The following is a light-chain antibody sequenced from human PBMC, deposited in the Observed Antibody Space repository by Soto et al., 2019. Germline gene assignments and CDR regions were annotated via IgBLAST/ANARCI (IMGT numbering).Light chain of an antibody. Sequence: EIVLTQSPGTVSLSPGERATLSCSASQSVSXSYLAWYQQKPGQAPRLLIYRASSRATGIPDSFSGSGSGTHFTLTISRLEPEDFPVYYCPPYGSYWPFCQETNVQIK. CDR3: PPYGSYWP. CDR2: RAS. V-gene: IGKV3-20*01. J-gene: IGKJ1*01. CDR1: QSVSXSY.